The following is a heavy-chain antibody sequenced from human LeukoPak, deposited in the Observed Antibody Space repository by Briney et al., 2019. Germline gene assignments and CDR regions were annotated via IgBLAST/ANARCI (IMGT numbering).Heavy chain of an antibody. CDR1: GFTFSSYA. J-gene: IGHJ4*02. Sequence: GSLRLSCAASGFTFSSYAMSWVRQAPGKGLEWVSAISGSGGSTYYADSVKGRFTISRDNSKNTLDLQMTGLRAEDTAVYYCARERGGGRDSPWFDYWGQGTLVTVSS. CDR2: ISGSGGST. D-gene: IGHD3-16*01. V-gene: IGHV3-23*01. CDR3: ARERGGGRDSPWFDY.